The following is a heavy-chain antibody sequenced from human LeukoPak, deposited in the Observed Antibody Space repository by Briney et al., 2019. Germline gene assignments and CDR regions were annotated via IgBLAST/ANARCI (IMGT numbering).Heavy chain of an antibody. Sequence: PGGSLRLSCSASGFTFSSYAMHWVRQAPGKGLEYVSAISSNGGSTYYADSVKGRFTISRDNSKNTLYLQMSSLRAEDTAVYYCVKNIDYDYYYYGMDVWGKGTTVTASS. CDR1: GFTFSSYA. D-gene: IGHD4-17*01. V-gene: IGHV3-64D*06. CDR3: VKNIDYDYYYYGMDV. CDR2: ISSNGGST. J-gene: IGHJ6*04.